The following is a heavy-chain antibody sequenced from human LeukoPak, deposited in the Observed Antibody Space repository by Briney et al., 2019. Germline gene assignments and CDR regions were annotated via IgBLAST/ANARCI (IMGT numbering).Heavy chain of an antibody. CDR1: GFTFSSYA. CDR2: ISGSGGST. CDR3: AKRGYGGYDAFDI. J-gene: IGHJ3*02. V-gene: IGHV3-23*01. Sequence: QPGGSLRLSCAASGFTFSSYAMSWVRQAPGKGLEWVSAISGSGGSTYYADSVKGRFTISRDNSENTLYLQMNSLRAEDTAVYYCAKRGYGGYDAFDIWGQGTMVTVSS. D-gene: IGHD4-23*01.